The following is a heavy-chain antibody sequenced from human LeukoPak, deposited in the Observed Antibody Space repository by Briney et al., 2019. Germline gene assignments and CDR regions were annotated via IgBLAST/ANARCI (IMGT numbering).Heavy chain of an antibody. V-gene: IGHV3-9*01. Sequence: GRSLRLSCAASGFTFDDCAMHWVRQAPGKGLEWVSGISWNSGSIGYADSVKGRFTISRDNAKNSLYLQMNSLRAEDTALYYCAARPAYSSSSDVPLDYWGQGTLVTVSS. CDR1: GFTFDDCA. D-gene: IGHD6-6*01. CDR3: AARPAYSSSSDVPLDY. CDR2: ISWNSGSI. J-gene: IGHJ4*02.